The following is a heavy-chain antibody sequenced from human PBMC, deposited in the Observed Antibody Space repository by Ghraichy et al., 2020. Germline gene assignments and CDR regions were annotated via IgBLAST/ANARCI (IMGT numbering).Heavy chain of an antibody. CDR1: GGSINNYL. CDR2: IYYTGNT. J-gene: IGHJ4*02. D-gene: IGHD6-19*01. V-gene: IGHV4-59*13. Sequence: SETLSLTCTVSGGSINNYLWNWIRQPPGNGLEWIGYIYYTGNTNYNPSLKSRVTMSLDTSKNQFSLKLSSVTAADTAVYFCARGTVAGSFDYWGQGSLVTVSS. CDR3: ARGTVAGSFDY.